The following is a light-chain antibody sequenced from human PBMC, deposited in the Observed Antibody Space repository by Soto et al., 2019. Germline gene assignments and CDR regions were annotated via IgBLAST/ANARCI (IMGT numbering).Light chain of an antibody. J-gene: IGKJ3*01. CDR3: QQLNSYPLT. CDR1: QGISSY. CDR2: AAS. V-gene: IGKV1-9*01. Sequence: DIQLTQSPSFLSASVGDRVTITCRASQGISSYLAWYQQKPGKAPKLLIYAASTFQSGVPSRFSGSGSGTEFTLTISSLQPEYFATYYCQQLNSYPLTFGPGTKVDIK.